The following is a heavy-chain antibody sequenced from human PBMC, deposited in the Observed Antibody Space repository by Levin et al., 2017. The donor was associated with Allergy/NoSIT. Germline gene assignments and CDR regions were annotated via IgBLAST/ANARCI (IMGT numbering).Heavy chain of an antibody. CDR1: GFTLSTYW. J-gene: IGHJ3*02. D-gene: IGHD5-24*01. CDR2: IKPDGSEE. CDR3: ARGTNYAFDI. Sequence: SGGSLRLSCGASGFTLSTYWMSWVRQGPGKGLEWVANIKPDGSEEHYVDSVKGRFTISRDNAKNSLYLQMNSLRAEDTAVYYCARGTNYAFDIWGQGTMVTVSS. V-gene: IGHV3-7*01.